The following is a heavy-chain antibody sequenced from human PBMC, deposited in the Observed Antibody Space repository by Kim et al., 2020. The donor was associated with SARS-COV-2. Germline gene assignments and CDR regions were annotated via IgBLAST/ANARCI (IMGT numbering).Heavy chain of an antibody. Sequence: ASVKVSCKASGYTFTSYDINWVRQATGQGLEWMGWMNPNSGNTGYAQKFQGRVTMTRNTSISTAYMELSSLRSEDTAVYYFARGPQGPPPYYDYVLGIWGQGTMVTVSS. D-gene: IGHD3-16*01. CDR1: GYTFTSYD. V-gene: IGHV1-8*01. CDR3: ARGPQGPPPYYDYVLGI. CDR2: MNPNSGNT. J-gene: IGHJ3*02.